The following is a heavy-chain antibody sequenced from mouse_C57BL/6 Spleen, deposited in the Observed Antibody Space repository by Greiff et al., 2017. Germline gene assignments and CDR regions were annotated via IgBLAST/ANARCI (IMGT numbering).Heavy chain of an antibody. D-gene: IGHD2-1*01. Sequence: EVQLQQSGPELVKPGASVKISCKASGYSFTGYYMHWVKQSHGNILDWIGYIYPYNGVSSYNQKFKGKATLTVDKSSSTAYMELRSLTSEDSAVYYCARSEGNYDRYYAMDYWGQGTSVTVSS. V-gene: IGHV1-31*01. CDR1: GYSFTGYY. J-gene: IGHJ4*01. CDR2: IYPYNGVS. CDR3: ARSEGNYDRYYAMDY.